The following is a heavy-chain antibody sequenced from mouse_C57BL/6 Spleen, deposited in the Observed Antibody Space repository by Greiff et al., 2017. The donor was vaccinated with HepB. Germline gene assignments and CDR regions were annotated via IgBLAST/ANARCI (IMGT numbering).Heavy chain of an antibody. Sequence: VKLQESGPELVKPGASVKISCKASGYAFSSSWMNWVKQRPGKGLEWIGRIYPGDGDTNYNGKFKGKATLTADKSSSTAYMQLSSLTSEDSAVYFCARSPLTGRNWYFDVWGTGTTVTVSS. V-gene: IGHV1-82*01. D-gene: IGHD4-1*01. J-gene: IGHJ1*03. CDR1: GYAFSSSW. CDR2: IYPGDGDT. CDR3: ARSPLTGRNWYFDV.